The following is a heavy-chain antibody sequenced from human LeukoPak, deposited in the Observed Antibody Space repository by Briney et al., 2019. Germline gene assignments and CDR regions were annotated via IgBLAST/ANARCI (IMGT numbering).Heavy chain of an antibody. CDR2: ISGSGGST. CDR3: AREPQLSVSTLFDF. V-gene: IGHV3-23*01. CDR1: GFTFSYYA. D-gene: IGHD1-1*01. Sequence: GGSLRLSCAASGFTFSYYAMSWVRQAPGKGLEWVSAISGSGGSTFYADSVKGRFTISRDSSKNTLFLQLNSLRAEDTAVYYCAREPQLSVSTLFDFWGQGTLVTVSS. J-gene: IGHJ4*02.